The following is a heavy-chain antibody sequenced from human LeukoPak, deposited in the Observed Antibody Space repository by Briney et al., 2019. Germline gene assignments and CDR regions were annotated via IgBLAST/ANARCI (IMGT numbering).Heavy chain of an antibody. CDR3: AKDISSWHHDAFDI. Sequence: GGSLRLSCAASGFTFSAFSMSWVRQSPTKGLEWVANIKQDGSERYYVDSVKGRFTISRDNAKNSLSLQMNNLRAEDMALYYCAKDISSWHHDAFDIWGQGTMVTVSS. D-gene: IGHD6-13*01. J-gene: IGHJ3*02. CDR1: GFTFSAFS. V-gene: IGHV3-7*03. CDR2: IKQDGSER.